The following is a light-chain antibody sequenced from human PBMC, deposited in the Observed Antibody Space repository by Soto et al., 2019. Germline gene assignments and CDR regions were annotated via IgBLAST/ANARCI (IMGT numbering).Light chain of an antibody. Sequence: QSALTQPASVSGSPGQSITISCTGTSSDFVNYNLVSWYQHYPGQAPKLMLYEGSKRPSGVSDRFSGSKFGNTASLTISGLQAEDEADYYCCSYAGSSTVVFGGGTKVTVL. CDR2: EGS. V-gene: IGLV2-23*03. J-gene: IGLJ3*02. CDR3: CSYAGSSTVV. CDR1: SSDFVNYNL.